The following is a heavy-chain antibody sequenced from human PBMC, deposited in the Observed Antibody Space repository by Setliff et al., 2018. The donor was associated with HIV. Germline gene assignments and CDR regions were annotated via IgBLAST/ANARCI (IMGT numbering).Heavy chain of an antibody. V-gene: IGHV3-11*03. Sequence: GGSLRLSCAASGFTFSDYYMSWIRQAPGKGLEWVSSISGGSTYILYADSVKGRFTISRDNAKNSLYLQMNSLRAEDTAVYYCASTTYYYDSSGYNSWPLFDYWGQGTLVTVSS. D-gene: IGHD3-22*01. CDR3: ASTTYYYDSSGYNSWPLFDY. CDR1: GFTFSDYY. CDR2: ISGGSTYI. J-gene: IGHJ4*02.